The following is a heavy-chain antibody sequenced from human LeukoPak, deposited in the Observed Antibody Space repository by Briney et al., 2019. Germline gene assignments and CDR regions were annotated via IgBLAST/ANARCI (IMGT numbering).Heavy chain of an antibody. CDR2: IKQDGSEK. CDR1: GFTLSNYA. Sequence: PGGSLRLSCAASGFTLSNYAMSWVRQTPGKGLEWVANIKQDGSEKYYVDSVKGRFTISRDNAKNSLYLQMNSLRAEDTAVYFCASGRVVTAIYAFDIWGQGTMVTVSS. CDR3: ASGRVVTAIYAFDI. V-gene: IGHV3-7*01. D-gene: IGHD2-21*02. J-gene: IGHJ3*02.